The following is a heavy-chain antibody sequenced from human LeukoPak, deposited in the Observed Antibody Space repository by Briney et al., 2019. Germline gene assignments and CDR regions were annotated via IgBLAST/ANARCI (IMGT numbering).Heavy chain of an antibody. CDR2: INYGGTT. CDR3: ARLGPGGWYKGAYFQH. D-gene: IGHD6-19*01. J-gene: IGHJ1*01. Sequence: SETLSLTCRVSGGSISGSDFYWGWIRQPPGRAWEWIGSINYGGTTYYKPSLRSRVTMSVDMSKNEFSLELKSVTAADTAMYYCARLGPGGWYKGAYFQHWGQGTLVTV. V-gene: IGHV4-39*01. CDR1: GGSISGSDFY.